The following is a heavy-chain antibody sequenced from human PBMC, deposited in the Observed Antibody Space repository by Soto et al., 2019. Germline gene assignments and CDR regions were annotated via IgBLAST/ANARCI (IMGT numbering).Heavy chain of an antibody. CDR2: IYSGGTT. V-gene: IGHV3-66*02. CDR1: GFTVSSNY. CDR3: ARDDEGGSYCDLGY. Sequence: SLRLSCTASGFTVSSNYMSWVRQAPGKGLEWVSVIYSGGTTYYADSVKGRFSISRDNSKNTLYLQMNSLRDEDTAVYYCARDDEGGSYCDLGYWGQGTQVTVSS. D-gene: IGHD3-10*01. J-gene: IGHJ4*02.